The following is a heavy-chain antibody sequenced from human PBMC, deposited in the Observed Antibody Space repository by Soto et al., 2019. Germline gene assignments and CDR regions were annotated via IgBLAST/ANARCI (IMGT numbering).Heavy chain of an antibody. CDR3: AKFYYDSSGYDY. J-gene: IGHJ4*02. CDR1: GFTFSSYG. CDR2: ISYDGSNK. V-gene: IGHV3-30*18. D-gene: IGHD3-22*01. Sequence: QVQLVESGGGVVQPGRSLRLSCAASGFTFSSYGMYWVRQAPGKGLEWVAVISYDGSNKYYADSVKGRFTISRDNSKNTLYLQMNSLRAEDTAVYYCAKFYYDSSGYDYWGQGTLVTVSS.